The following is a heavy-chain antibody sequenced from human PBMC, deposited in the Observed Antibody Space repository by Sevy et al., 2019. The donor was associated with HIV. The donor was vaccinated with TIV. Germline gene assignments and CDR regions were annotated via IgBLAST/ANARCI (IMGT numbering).Heavy chain of an antibody. CDR3: ARGDPYSSGWSYYFDY. V-gene: IGHV1-69*13. CDR2: IIPIFGTA. CDR1: GGTFSSYA. D-gene: IGHD6-19*01. Sequence: ASVKVSCKASGGTFSSYAISWVRQAPGQGLEWMGGIIPIFGTANYAQKFQGRVTITADESTSTAYMELSSLRSEDTAVYYSARGDPYSSGWSYYFDYWGQGTLVTVSS. J-gene: IGHJ4*02.